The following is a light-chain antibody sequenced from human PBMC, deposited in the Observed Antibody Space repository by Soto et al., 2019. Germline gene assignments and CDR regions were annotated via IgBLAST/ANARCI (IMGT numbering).Light chain of an antibody. J-gene: IGKJ5*01. V-gene: IGKV1-12*01. Sequence: DIQITQSPSSVSASVGDRVSDNCRASQGISSWLAWYQKKPGKAPKLLIYAASSLQSGVPSRFSGSGSGTEFTLTISSMQLDDFAVYYCQQRSNLPITFGQWTRLEIK. CDR1: QGISSW. CDR3: QQRSNLPIT. CDR2: AAS.